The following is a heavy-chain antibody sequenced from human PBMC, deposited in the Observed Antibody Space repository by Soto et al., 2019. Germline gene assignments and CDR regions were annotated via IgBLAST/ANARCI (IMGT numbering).Heavy chain of an antibody. CDR3: AKVRRAEAGIHPLFDY. Sequence: GGSLRLSCAASGFTFSSYAMSWVRQAPGKGLEWVSAISGSGGSTYYADSVKGRFTISRDNSKNTLYLQMNSLRAEDTAVYYCAKVRRAEAGIHPLFDYWGQGTLVTVSS. V-gene: IGHV3-23*01. J-gene: IGHJ4*02. D-gene: IGHD6-19*01. CDR2: ISGSGGST. CDR1: GFTFSSYA.